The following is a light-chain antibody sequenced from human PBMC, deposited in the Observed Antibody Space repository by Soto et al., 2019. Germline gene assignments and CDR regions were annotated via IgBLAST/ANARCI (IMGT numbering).Light chain of an antibody. Sequence: QSALTQPASVSGSPGQSITISCTGTSSDVGGYNYVSWYQQHPGKAPKLMIYDVSNRPSGVSNRFSGSKSGNTASLTISGLQAEDEADYYCRSYTSSSVVFGGGTKVTVL. V-gene: IGLV2-14*01. CDR2: DVS. CDR3: RSYTSSSVV. CDR1: SSDVGGYNY. J-gene: IGLJ2*01.